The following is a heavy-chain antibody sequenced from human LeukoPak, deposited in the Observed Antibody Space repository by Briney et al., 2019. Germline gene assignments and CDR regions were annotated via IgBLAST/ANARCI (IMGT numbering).Heavy chain of an antibody. V-gene: IGHV6-1*01. CDR2: TYYRSRWYS. CDR3: ARVNQEQLVGWGLTNSDY. J-gene: IGHJ4*02. Sequence: SQTLSLTCAISGDSVSRNTAGWSWIRQSPSRGLEWLGRTYYRSRWYSDFAPSVRNRITINPDTSKNQFSLQLNSVTPEDTAVYYCARVNQEQLVGWGLTNSDYWGQGTLVTVSS. D-gene: IGHD6-13*01. CDR1: GDSVSRNTAG.